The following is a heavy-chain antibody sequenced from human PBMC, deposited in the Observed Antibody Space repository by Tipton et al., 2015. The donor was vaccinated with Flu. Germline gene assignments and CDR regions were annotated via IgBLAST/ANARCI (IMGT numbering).Heavy chain of an antibody. CDR1: GGSISSGSYY. CDR3: AGVRSYYDSSGYYCAFDY. J-gene: IGHJ4*02. D-gene: IGHD3-22*01. V-gene: IGHV4-61*02. Sequence: TLSLTCTVSGGSISSGSYYWSWIRQPAGKGLEWIGRIYTSGSTNYNPSLKSRVTISVDTSKNQFPLKLSSVTAADTAVYYCAGVRSYYDSSGYYCAFDYWGQGTLVTVSS. CDR2: IYTSGST.